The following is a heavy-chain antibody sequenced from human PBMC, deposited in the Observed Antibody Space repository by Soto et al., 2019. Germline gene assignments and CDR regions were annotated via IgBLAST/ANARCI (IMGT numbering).Heavy chain of an antibody. CDR1: GFTFRSSA. V-gene: IGHV1-58*01. J-gene: IGHJ6*02. CDR3: ATGAYCSGGSCSGYYYYYYGMDL. Sequence: SVKVSCKTSGFTFRSSAVQWVRQARGQRLEWIGWLVVGTGNTNYAQKFQQRVAISSDRSTNTVSMELSSLTSEDTAVYYCATGAYCSGGSCSGYYYYYYGMDLWGQGTTVTVSS. CDR2: LVVGTGNT. D-gene: IGHD2-15*01.